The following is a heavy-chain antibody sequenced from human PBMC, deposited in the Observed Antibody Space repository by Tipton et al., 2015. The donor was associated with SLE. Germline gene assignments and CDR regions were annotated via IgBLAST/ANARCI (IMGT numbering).Heavy chain of an antibody. D-gene: IGHD5-12*01. CDR3: ARRTSGYAPDY. Sequence: TLSLTCTVSGGSISSGDYYWSWFRQPPGKGLEWIGSIDYSGRTYYTPSLKSQLTISVDTSENQFSLKLNSVTAADTAFYYCARRTSGYAPDYWGQGTLVTVSS. V-gene: IGHV4-39*07. CDR1: GGSISSGDYY. CDR2: IDYSGRT. J-gene: IGHJ4*02.